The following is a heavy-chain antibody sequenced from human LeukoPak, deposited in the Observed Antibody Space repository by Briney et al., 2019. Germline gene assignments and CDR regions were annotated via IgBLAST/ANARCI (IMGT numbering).Heavy chain of an antibody. V-gene: IGHV3-43*02. CDR2: ISGDGVST. J-gene: IGHJ4*02. CDR3: ARESGKFDY. CDR1: GLPICDFA. Sequence: GGPLRLSCVASGLPICDFAMHWVRQAPGQGLEWVSLISGDGVSTFFTDSVKGRFSISRDNSKNSLFLEMSSLRTEDTAMYYCARESGKFDYWGQGTLVAVSS.